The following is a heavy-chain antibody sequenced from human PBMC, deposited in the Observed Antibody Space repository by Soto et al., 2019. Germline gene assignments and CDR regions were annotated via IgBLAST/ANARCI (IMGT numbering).Heavy chain of an antibody. CDR1: GGSVSSGSYY. CDR2: IYYSGST. J-gene: IGHJ6*02. CDR3: ARDGGSYYNYYYYGMDV. Sequence: QVQLQESGPGLVKPSETLSLTCTVSGGSVSSGSYYWSWIRQPPGKGLEWIGYIYYSGSTNYNPPLKSRVTISVDTSKKQFSLNLSSVTAADAAVYYCARDGGSYYNYYYYGMDVWGQGTTVTVSS. D-gene: IGHD1-26*01. V-gene: IGHV4-61*01.